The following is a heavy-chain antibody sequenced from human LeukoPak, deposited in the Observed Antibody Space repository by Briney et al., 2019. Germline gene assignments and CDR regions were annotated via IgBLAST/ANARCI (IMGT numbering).Heavy chain of an antibody. D-gene: IGHD3-22*01. V-gene: IGHV3-21*04. Sequence: GGSLRLSCAASGFTFSSYSMNWVRQAPGKGLEWVSSISSSSSYIYYADSVKGRFTISRDNAKNTLYLQMNSLRAEDTAVYYCAKDSRVMIVGLFDYWGQGTLVTVSS. CDR2: ISSSSSYI. J-gene: IGHJ4*02. CDR3: AKDSRVMIVGLFDY. CDR1: GFTFSSYS.